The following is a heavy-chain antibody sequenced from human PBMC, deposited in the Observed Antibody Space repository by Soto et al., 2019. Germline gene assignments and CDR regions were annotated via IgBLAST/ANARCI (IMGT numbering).Heavy chain of an antibody. Sequence: GGSLRLSCAASGFTFSGYAMSWVRQAPGKGLEWVSGLSGSGGTLYADSVKGRFTISRDNSKNTLYLQMNGLRAEDAAIYYCAKEKDYDYVWGSSRYTSDYWGQGTLVTVSS. D-gene: IGHD3-16*02. CDR1: GFTFSGYA. J-gene: IGHJ4*02. V-gene: IGHV3-23*01. CDR2: LSGSGGT. CDR3: AKEKDYDYVWGSSRYTSDY.